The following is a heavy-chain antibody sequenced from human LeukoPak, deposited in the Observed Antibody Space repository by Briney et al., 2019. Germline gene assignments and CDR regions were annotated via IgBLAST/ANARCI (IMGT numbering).Heavy chain of an antibody. CDR2: IYHSGST. CDR3: ARGTVDDFWSAYYPYFDY. J-gene: IGHJ4*02. V-gene: IGHV4-30-2*01. Sequence: SQTLSLTCTVSGGSISSGGYYWSWIRQPPGKGLEWIGYIYHSGSTYYNPSLKSRVTISVDRSKNQFSLKMSSVTAADTAVYYCARGTVDDFWSAYYPYFDYWGQGTLVTLSS. D-gene: IGHD3-3*01. CDR1: GGSISSGGYY.